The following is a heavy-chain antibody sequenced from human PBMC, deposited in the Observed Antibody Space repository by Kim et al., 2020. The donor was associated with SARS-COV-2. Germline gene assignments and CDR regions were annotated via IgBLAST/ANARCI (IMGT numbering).Heavy chain of an antibody. V-gene: IGHV4-4*07. CDR2: ISSSGST. CDR3: SRRSSGGYIHFAS. J-gene: IGHJ4*02. CDR1: GGSVSGHY. Sequence: SETLSLTCSVSGGSVSGHYWSWIRQSAEKGLEYLGRISSSGSTHYNPSLKPRLTMSLDTSKNQFSLDLSSVTAADTALYYFSRRSSGGYIHFASRGQGAL. D-gene: IGHD5-12*01.